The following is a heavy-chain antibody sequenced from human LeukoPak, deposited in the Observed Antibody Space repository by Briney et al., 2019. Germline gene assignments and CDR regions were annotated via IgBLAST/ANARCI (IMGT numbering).Heavy chain of an antibody. Sequence: PSETLSLTCTVSGVSISSYYWSWIRQPPGKGLEWIGDIYYSGSTNYNPSLKSRVTISVDTSKNQFSLKLSSVTAADTAVYYCARVTGIGYYYYYMDVWGKGTTVTVSS. J-gene: IGHJ6*03. CDR2: IYYSGST. V-gene: IGHV4-59*08. CDR3: ARVTGIGYYYYYMDV. D-gene: IGHD1-20*01. CDR1: GVSISSYY.